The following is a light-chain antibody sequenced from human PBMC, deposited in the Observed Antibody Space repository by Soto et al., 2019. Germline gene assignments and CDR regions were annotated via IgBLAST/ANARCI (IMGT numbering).Light chain of an antibody. CDR1: QSTGNY. V-gene: IGKV1-39*01. J-gene: IGKJ1*01. Sequence: DIQVTQSPSSLSASVGDRVTITCRTSQSTGNYLNWYQHKFGKAPKLLIYDASRLQSGVPSRFSGSGSGTDFTLTISSLKPEDFATYYCQQSSITPRTFGQGTWGDIK. CDR3: QQSSITPRT. CDR2: DAS.